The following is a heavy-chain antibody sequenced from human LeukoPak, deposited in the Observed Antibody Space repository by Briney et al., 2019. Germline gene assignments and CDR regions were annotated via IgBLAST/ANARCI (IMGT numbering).Heavy chain of an antibody. CDR1: GFTFSSYG. V-gene: IGHV3-30*18. D-gene: IGHD6-13*01. CDR3: AKRYSSSWCIDS. J-gene: IGHJ4*02. Sequence: GGSLRLSCAASGFTFSSYGMHWVRQAPGKGLEWVAVISYDGTNKYYADSVKGRFTISRDNSKNALYLQMNSLRAEDTAVYYCAKRYSSSWCIDSWGQGTLVTVSS. CDR2: ISYDGTNK.